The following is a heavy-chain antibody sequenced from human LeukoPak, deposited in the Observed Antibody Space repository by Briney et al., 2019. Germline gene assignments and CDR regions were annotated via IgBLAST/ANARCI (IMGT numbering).Heavy chain of an antibody. Sequence: GGSLRLSCAASGFTFSSYAVTWVRQGPGKGLECVSAISGSGGSTYYADSVKGRFTVSRDNSKNTLYLQMDSLRAEDTAVYYCAKGTLGYCSGGSCYPLDYWGQGTLVTVSS. J-gene: IGHJ4*02. CDR2: ISGSGGST. CDR1: GFTFSSYA. CDR3: AKGTLGYCSGGSCYPLDY. V-gene: IGHV3-23*01. D-gene: IGHD2-15*01.